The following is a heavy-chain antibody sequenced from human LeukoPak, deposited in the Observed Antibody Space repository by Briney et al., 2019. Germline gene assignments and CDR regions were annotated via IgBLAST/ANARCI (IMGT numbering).Heavy chain of an antibody. J-gene: IGHJ4*02. V-gene: IGHV3-21*01. CDR1: GFTFSSYS. CDR3: ARPSHLTGPTYAVDY. Sequence: PGGSLRLSCAGSGFTFSSYSMNWVRQAPGKGLEWVSSISSNSRYIYYADSVKGRFTISRDNAKSSLYLQMNILRPDDTAVYYCARPSHLTGPTYAVDYWGQGTLVTVSS. CDR2: ISSNSRYI. D-gene: IGHD7-27*01.